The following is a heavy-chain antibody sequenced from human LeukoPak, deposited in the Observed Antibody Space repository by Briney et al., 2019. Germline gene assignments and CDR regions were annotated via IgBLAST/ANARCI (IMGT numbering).Heavy chain of an antibody. CDR3: ARDSPTVNYYYGMDV. D-gene: IGHD4-17*01. V-gene: IGHV5-51*01. J-gene: IGHJ6*02. CDR2: IYPGDSDT. CDR1: GYNFSGKW. Sequence: GESLKISCKGFGYNFSGKWIVWVRQMPGKGLEWMGIIYPGDSDTKYSPSFQGQVTISADKSIGTAYLQWGSLKASDTAMYYCARDSPTVNYYYGMDVRGQGTTVTVSS.